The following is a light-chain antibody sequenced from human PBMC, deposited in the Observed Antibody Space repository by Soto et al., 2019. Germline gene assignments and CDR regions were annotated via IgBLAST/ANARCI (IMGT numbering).Light chain of an antibody. CDR1: QSVSSN. Sequence: EILMTQSPATLSVSPGERATLSCRASQSVSSNLAWYQQKPGQAPRLLIYGASTRATGIPARFSGSGSGTEFTLTIXSLQSEDFAVYYCQHYNNWPLAFGGGTKVEIK. CDR3: QHYNNWPLA. CDR2: GAS. J-gene: IGKJ4*01. V-gene: IGKV3-15*01.